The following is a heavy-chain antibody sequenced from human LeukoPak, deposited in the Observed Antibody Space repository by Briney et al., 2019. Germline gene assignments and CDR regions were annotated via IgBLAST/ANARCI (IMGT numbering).Heavy chain of an antibody. CDR1: GGSISSGSYY. CDR2: IYTSGST. Sequence: SETLSLTCTVSGGSISSGSYYWSWIRQPAGKGLEWIGRIYTSGSTNYNPSLKSRVTMSVDTSKNQFSLKLSSVTAADTAVYYCATGTGFSSSWPFDYWGQGTLVTVSS. V-gene: IGHV4-61*02. D-gene: IGHD6-13*01. CDR3: ATGTGFSSSWPFDY. J-gene: IGHJ4*02.